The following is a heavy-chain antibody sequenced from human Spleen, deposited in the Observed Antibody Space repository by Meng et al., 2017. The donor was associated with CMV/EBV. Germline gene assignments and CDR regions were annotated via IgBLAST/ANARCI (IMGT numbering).Heavy chain of an antibody. D-gene: IGHD4-17*01. CDR2: INHGGST. J-gene: IGHJ4*02. CDR1: GGSLSGYY. Sequence: SETLSLTCAVYGGSLSGYYWSWIRQPPGKGLEWIGEINHGGSTNYNPSLKSRVTISADTSKNQFSLQLRSVTAADTAVYYCARDNYGMYYFDYWGQGTLVTVSS. V-gene: IGHV4-34*01. CDR3: ARDNYGMYYFDY.